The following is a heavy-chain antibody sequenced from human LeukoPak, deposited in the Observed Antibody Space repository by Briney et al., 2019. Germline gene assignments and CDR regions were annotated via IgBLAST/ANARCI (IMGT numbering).Heavy chain of an antibody. CDR3: ARRRTMVRGVDY. Sequence: PSETLSLTCAVYGGSFSGYYWSCIRQPPGKGLEWIGEINHSGSTNYNPSLKSRVTISVDTSKNQFSLKLSSVTAADTAVYYCARRRTMVRGVDYWGQGTLVTVSS. D-gene: IGHD3-10*01. V-gene: IGHV4-34*01. CDR1: GGSFSGYY. CDR2: INHSGST. J-gene: IGHJ4*02.